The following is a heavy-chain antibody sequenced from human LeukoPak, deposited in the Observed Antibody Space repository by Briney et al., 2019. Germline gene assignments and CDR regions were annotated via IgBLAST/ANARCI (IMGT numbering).Heavy chain of an antibody. D-gene: IGHD3-22*01. CDR1: GFTFDDYA. CDR2: INWNSGSI. CDR3: ASTLDDSSGYYYGSFDY. J-gene: IGHJ4*02. V-gene: IGHV3-9*01. Sequence: GGSLRLSCAASGFTFDDYAMHWVRQAPGKGLEWVSCINWNSGSIAYADSVKGRFTVSRDNAKNSLHLQMNSLRAEDTAVYYCASTLDDSSGYYYGSFDYWGQGTLVTVSS.